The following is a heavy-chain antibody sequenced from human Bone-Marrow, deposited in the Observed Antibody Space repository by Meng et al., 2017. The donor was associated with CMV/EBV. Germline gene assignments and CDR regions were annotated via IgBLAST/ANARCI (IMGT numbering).Heavy chain of an antibody. J-gene: IGHJ4*02. V-gene: IGHV1-46*01. CDR2: INPSGGST. CDR3: ARDKYSNSYDR. Sequence: ASVKVSCKASGGTFSSYAISWVRQAPGQGLEWMGVINPSGGSTSYAQKFQGRVTMTRDTSTSTVFMELNSLTAEDTAVYYCARDKYSNSYDRWGQGSLVTVSS. D-gene: IGHD6-6*01. CDR1: GGTFSSYA.